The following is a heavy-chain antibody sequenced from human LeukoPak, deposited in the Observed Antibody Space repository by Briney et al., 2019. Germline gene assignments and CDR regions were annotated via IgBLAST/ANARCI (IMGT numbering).Heavy chain of an antibody. D-gene: IGHD3-10*01. CDR2: ISAYNGNT. CDR1: GYTFTSYG. J-gene: IGHJ5*02. V-gene: IGHV1-18*01. Sequence: ASVKVSCKASGYTFTSYGISWVRQAPGQGLEWMGWISAYNGNTNYAQKLQGRVTMTTDTSTSTAYMELRSLRSDDTAAYYCARDPNMVRGVPNWFDPWGQGTLVTVSS. CDR3: ARDPNMVRGVPNWFDP.